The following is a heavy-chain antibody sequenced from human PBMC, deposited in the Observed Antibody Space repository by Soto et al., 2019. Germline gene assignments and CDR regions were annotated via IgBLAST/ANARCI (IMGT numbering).Heavy chain of an antibody. Sequence: PGGSLRLSCAASGFTFSSYSMNWVRQAPGKGLEWVSYISSSSSTIYYADSVKGRFTISRDNAKNSLYLQMNSLRAEDTAVYYCASYYIAVAGDNSDAFDIWGQGTMVTVSS. CDR3: ASYYIAVAGDNSDAFDI. D-gene: IGHD6-19*01. CDR2: ISSSSSTI. J-gene: IGHJ3*02. CDR1: GFTFSSYS. V-gene: IGHV3-48*01.